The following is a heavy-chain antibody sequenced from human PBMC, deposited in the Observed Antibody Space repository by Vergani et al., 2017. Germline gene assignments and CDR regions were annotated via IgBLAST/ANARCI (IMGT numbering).Heavy chain of an antibody. V-gene: IGHV3-11*04. CDR3: AKNPGISTTRHYYAMDV. CDR1: GFKFSDHY. J-gene: IGHJ6*02. CDR2: ISPGASTV. Sequence: LEESGGGSVKPGGSLRLSCAASGFKFSDHYMSWIRQAPGKGLEWVSHISPGASTVSYTDSVTGRFTDSGYNDNNSLTLDMTTLRVEDTAVYYCAKNPGISTTRHYYAMDVWGQGTTVTVSS. D-gene: IGHD1-1*01.